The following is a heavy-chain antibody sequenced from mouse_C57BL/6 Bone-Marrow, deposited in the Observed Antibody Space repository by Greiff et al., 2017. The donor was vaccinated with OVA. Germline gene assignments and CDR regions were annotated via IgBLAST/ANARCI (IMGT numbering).Heavy chain of an antibody. CDR1: GYTFTDYY. J-gene: IGHJ4*01. CDR2: INPYNGGT. D-gene: IGHD2-10*01. V-gene: IGHV1-19*01. CDR3: ARPTHMDY. Sequence: EVQRVESGPVLVKPGASVKMSCKASGYTFTDYYMNWVKQSHGKSLEWIGVINPYNGGTSYNQKFKGKATLTVDKSSSTAYMELNSLTSEDSAVYYCARPTHMDYWGQGTSVTVSS.